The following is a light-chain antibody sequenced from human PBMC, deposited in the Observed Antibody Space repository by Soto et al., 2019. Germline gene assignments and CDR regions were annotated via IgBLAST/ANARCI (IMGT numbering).Light chain of an antibody. J-gene: IGKJ5*01. V-gene: IGKV3-11*01. CDR3: QQYGSSWPIT. CDR2: DAS. CDR1: ESVSSY. Sequence: EIVLTQSPATLSLSPGERATLSCRVSESVSSYLAWYQQKPGQAPRLLIYDASNRATGIPARFSGSGSGTGFTLTISRLEPEDFAVYFCQQYGSSWPITFGQGTRLEIK.